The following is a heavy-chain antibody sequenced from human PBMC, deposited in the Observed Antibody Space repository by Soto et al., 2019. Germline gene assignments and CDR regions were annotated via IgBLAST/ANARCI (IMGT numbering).Heavy chain of an antibody. Sequence: ASVKVSCRASGYTFTGYYMHWVRQVPGQGLEWMGWINPNSGGTNYAQKFQGRVTMTRDTSISTAYMELSRLRSDDTAVYYCARLSFYDFWSDPYGMDVWVQGTTVTVSS. CDR2: INPNSGGT. CDR3: ARLSFYDFWSDPYGMDV. J-gene: IGHJ6*02. CDR1: GYTFTGYY. D-gene: IGHD3-3*01. V-gene: IGHV1-2*02.